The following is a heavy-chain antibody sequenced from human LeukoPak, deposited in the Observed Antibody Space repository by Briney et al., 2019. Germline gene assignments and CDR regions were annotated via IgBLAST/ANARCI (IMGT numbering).Heavy chain of an antibody. CDR1: GFTFTSFG. CDR3: ANMKGYYFPYYYMDV. Sequence: PGGSLRLSCAASGFTFTSFGMSWVRQAPGKGLEWVSTISGSGGSTYYADSVKGRFTISRDNSKNTLCLQMNTLRAEDTAVYYCANMKGYYFPYYYMDVWGKGTTVTVSS. CDR2: ISGSGGST. J-gene: IGHJ6*03. D-gene: IGHD3-16*01. V-gene: IGHV3-23*01.